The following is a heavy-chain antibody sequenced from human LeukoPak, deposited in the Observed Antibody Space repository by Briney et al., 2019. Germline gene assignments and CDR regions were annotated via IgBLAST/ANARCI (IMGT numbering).Heavy chain of an antibody. V-gene: IGHV3-23*01. CDR3: AKDSFSSQQLAPGYFDY. D-gene: IGHD6-13*01. Sequence: PGGSLRLSCAASGFTFSSYAMSWVRQAPGKGLEWVSAISGSGGSTYYVDSVKGRFTISRDNSKNTLYLQMNSLRAEDTAVYYCAKDSFSSQQLAPGYFDYWGQGTLVTVSS. J-gene: IGHJ4*02. CDR2: ISGSGGST. CDR1: GFTFSSYA.